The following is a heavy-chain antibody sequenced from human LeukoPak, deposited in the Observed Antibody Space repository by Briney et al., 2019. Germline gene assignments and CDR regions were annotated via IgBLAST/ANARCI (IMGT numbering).Heavy chain of an antibody. V-gene: IGHV3-30*19. J-gene: IGHJ3*02. D-gene: IGHD3-10*01. CDR3: ASIRFGELFFDAFDI. Sequence: GGSLRLSCAASGFSFSSYGMHWVRQAPGKGLEWVAVISYDGSNKYYADSVKGRFPISRDNSKNTLYLQMNSLRAEDTAVYYCASIRFGELFFDAFDIWGQGTMVTVSS. CDR2: ISYDGSNK. CDR1: GFSFSSYG.